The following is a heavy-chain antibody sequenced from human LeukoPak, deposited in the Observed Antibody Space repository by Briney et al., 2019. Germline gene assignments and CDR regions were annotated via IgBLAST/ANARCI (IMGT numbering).Heavy chain of an antibody. V-gene: IGHV3-30*02. CDR1: GFTFSSYG. Sequence: PGGSLRLSCAASGFTFSSYGMHWVRQAPGKGLEWVAFIRYDGSNKYYADSVKGRFTISRDNSKNTLYLHVNSLRAEDTAVYYCARDGRQVGAASDYWGQGTLVTVSS. J-gene: IGHJ4*02. CDR2: IRYDGSNK. CDR3: ARDGRQVGAASDY. D-gene: IGHD1-26*01.